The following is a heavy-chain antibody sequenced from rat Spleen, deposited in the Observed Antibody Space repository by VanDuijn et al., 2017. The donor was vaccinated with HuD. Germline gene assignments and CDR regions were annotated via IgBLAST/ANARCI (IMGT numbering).Heavy chain of an antibody. V-gene: IGHV5-25*01. D-gene: IGHD1-2*01. Sequence: EVQLVESGGGLVQPGRSLKLSCAASGFTFSNYYMAWVRQAPTKGLEWVASITNRGGSTYYPDSVKGRFTISRDNAKSTLYLQMDSLRSEDTASYYCARPHYYSSYWFAYWGQGTLVTVSS. CDR1: GFTFSNYY. J-gene: IGHJ3*01. CDR3: ARPHYYSSYWFAY. CDR2: ITNRGGST.